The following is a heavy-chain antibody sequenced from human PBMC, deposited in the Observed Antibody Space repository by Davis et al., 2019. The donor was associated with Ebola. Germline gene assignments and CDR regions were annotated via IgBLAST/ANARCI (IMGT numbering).Heavy chain of an antibody. CDR2: ISWNSGSI. J-gene: IGHJ6*02. D-gene: IGHD2-8*01. Sequence: SLKISCAASGFTFDDYAMHWVRQAPGKGLEWVSGISWNSGSIGYADSVKGRFTISRDNAKNSLYLQMNSLRAEDTAVYYCARVKMVYAIGYYGMDVWGQGTTVTVSS. V-gene: IGHV3-9*01. CDR1: GFTFDDYA. CDR3: ARVKMVYAIGYYGMDV.